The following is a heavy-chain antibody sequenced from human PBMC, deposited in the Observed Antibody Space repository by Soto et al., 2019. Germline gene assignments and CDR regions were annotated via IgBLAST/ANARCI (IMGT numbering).Heavy chain of an antibody. J-gene: IGHJ6*02. CDR3: ARDNDYGDYGPFDYYYYGMDV. CDR2: ISSSSSYI. Sequence: EVQLVESGGGLVKPGGSLRLSCAASGFTFSSYSMNWVRQAPGKGLEWVSSISSSSSYIYYADSVKGRFTISRDNAKNSLYLQMNSLRAEDTAVYYCARDNDYGDYGPFDYYYYGMDVWGQGTTVTVSS. V-gene: IGHV3-21*01. CDR1: GFTFSSYS. D-gene: IGHD4-17*01.